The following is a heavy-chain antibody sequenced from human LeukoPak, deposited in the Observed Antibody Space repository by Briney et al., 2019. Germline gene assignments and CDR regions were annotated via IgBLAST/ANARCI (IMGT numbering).Heavy chain of an antibody. V-gene: IGHV3-23*01. Sequence: GGPLRLSCAASEFTFSNYAMSWVRQAPGKGLEWVSGSTGTGYSTYYADSVKGRFTISRDNSKNTLYLQMNSLRAEDTAVYYCARDPEAYDYVWGSYRYYDYWGQGTLVTVSS. CDR2: STGTGYST. CDR1: EFTFSNYA. CDR3: ARDPEAYDYVWGSYRYYDY. D-gene: IGHD3-16*02. J-gene: IGHJ4*02.